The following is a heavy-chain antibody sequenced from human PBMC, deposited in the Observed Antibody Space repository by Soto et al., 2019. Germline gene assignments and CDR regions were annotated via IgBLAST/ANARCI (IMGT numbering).Heavy chain of an antibody. CDR1: GGSFSGYY. D-gene: IGHD3-22*01. CDR2: IYHGGST. J-gene: IGHJ5*02. CDR3: ARVGPWVPYYYDSSPYTFENWFDP. Sequence: NPSETLSLTCAVYGGSFSGYYWSWIRQPPGKGLEWIGSIYHGGSTYYNPSLNSRVTLSIDMTNNHVSLILNSVTAADTAVYYCARVGPWVPYYYDSSPYTFENWFDPWGQGTLVTVSS. V-gene: IGHV4-34*01.